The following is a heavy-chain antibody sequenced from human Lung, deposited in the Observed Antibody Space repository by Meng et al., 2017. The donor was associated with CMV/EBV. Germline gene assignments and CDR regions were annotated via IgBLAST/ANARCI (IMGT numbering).Heavy chain of an antibody. CDR2: IYHSGST. Sequence: QVQVPVAGPGPVKPSGTLSLTCAVSGGSISSSNWWSWVRQPPGKGLEWIGEIYHSGSTNYNPSLKSRVTISVDKSKNQFSLNLSSVTAADTAVYYCARVGQWLPIDYWGQGTLVTVSS. D-gene: IGHD6-19*01. CDR3: ARVGQWLPIDY. CDR1: GGSISSSNW. V-gene: IGHV4-4*02. J-gene: IGHJ4*02.